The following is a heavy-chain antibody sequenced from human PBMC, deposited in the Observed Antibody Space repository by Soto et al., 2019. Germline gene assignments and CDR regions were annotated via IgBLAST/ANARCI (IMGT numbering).Heavy chain of an antibody. CDR1: GATFSSYA. CDR2: IIPIFGTA. Sequence: VAPVKVSCKASGATFSSYAISFVLQAPGQGLEWMGGIIPIFGTANYAQKFQGRVTITADKSTSTAYMELSSLRSEDTAVYYCAGSPSSGWYGDACDIWGQRTMGAV. D-gene: IGHD6-19*01. CDR3: AGSPSSGWYGDACDI. J-gene: IGHJ3*02. V-gene: IGHV1-69*06.